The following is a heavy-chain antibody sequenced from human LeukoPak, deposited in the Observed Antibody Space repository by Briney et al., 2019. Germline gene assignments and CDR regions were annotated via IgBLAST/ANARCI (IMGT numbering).Heavy chain of an antibody. V-gene: IGHV4-59*01. Sequence: SETLSLTCTVSGGSISSYYWSWIRQPPGKGLEWIGYIYHSGSTKYNPSLKSRVTISVDASKTQFSLKLNSVTAADTAVYYCARGSRELYYSDYWGQGTLVTVSS. CDR1: GGSISSYY. D-gene: IGHD1-7*01. CDR2: IYHSGST. CDR3: ARGSRELYYSDY. J-gene: IGHJ4*02.